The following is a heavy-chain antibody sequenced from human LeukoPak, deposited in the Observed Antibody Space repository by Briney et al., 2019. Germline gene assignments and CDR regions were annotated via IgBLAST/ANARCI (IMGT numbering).Heavy chain of an antibody. D-gene: IGHD3-3*01. Sequence: GGSLRLSCAASGFTFSSYSMNWVRQAPGKGLEWVSSISSSSSYIYYADSVKGRFTISRDSAKNSLYLQMNSLRAEDTAVDYCARDRYYDFWSGYYSYYYYYGMDVWGQGTTVTVSS. J-gene: IGHJ6*02. V-gene: IGHV3-21*01. CDR2: ISSSSSYI. CDR3: ARDRYYDFWSGYYSYYYYYGMDV. CDR1: GFTFSSYS.